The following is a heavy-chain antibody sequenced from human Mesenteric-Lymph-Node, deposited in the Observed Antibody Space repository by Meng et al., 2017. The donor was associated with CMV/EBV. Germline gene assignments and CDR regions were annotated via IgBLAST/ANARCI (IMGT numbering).Heavy chain of an antibody. CDR2: IHPGDSAT. CDR3: ARRYYGSGSCAEYFQD. Sequence: GYSFTSYWIAWVRQMPGKGLEWMGIIHPGDSATRYSPSFQGQVTISADKSITTAYLQWSSLKASDTAMYYCARRYYGSGSCAEYFQDWGQGTLVTVSS. V-gene: IGHV5-51*01. J-gene: IGHJ1*01. D-gene: IGHD3-10*01. CDR1: GYSFTSYW.